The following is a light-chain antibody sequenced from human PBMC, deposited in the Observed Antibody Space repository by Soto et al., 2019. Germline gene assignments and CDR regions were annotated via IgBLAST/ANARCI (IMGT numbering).Light chain of an antibody. V-gene: IGLV4-69*01. CDR3: QTWDTGARVV. J-gene: IGLJ2*01. Sequence: QSVLTQSTSASASLGASVKLTCTLSSGHSSYAIAWHQQQPEKGPRYLMKLSSDGSHSKGDGIPDRFSGSSSGAERYLTSSSLQSEDEADYYCQTWDTGARVVFGGGTKLTVL. CDR1: SGHSSYA. CDR2: LSSDGSH.